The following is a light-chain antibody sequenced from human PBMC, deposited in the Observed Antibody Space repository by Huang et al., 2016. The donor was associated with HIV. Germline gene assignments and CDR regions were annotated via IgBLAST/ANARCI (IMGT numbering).Light chain of an antibody. CDR1: QGISSF. CDR3: QQFNNYPLT. V-gene: IGKV1-9*01. Sequence: IQLTQSPSSLSAYVGDRVTIPCRASQGISSFLAWYQQKPGKAPKLLMYAASTLHSGVPLRFSGSGSGTDFTLTISSLQPEDVATYYCQQFNNYPLTFGGGTKVEIK. J-gene: IGKJ4*01. CDR2: AAS.